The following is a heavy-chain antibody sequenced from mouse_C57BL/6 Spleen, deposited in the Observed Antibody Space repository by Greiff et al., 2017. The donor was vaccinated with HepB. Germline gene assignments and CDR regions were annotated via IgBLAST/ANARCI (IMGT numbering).Heavy chain of an antibody. D-gene: IGHD4-1*01. Sequence: VHLVESGAELVRPGSSVKLSCKASGYTFTSYWMDWVKQRPGQGLEWIGNIYPSDSETHYNQKFKDKATLTVDKSSSTAYMQLSSLTSEDSAVYYCARSELGFDYWGQGTTLTVSS. CDR2: IYPSDSET. CDR3: ARSELGFDY. V-gene: IGHV1-61*01. CDR1: GYTFTSYW. J-gene: IGHJ2*01.